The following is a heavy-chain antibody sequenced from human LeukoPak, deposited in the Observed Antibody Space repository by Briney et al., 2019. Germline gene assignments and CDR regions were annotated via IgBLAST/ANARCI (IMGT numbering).Heavy chain of an antibody. V-gene: IGHV4-39*01. Sequence: NPSETLSLTCTVSGGSISSGDYYWSWIRQPPGKGLEWIATIYYSGSTFYHPSLESRVTISADTSKNQFSLKLTSVTAADTAVYYCARRAYGIGFDYWGQGIMVTVSS. D-gene: IGHD1-26*01. CDR2: IYYSGST. CDR1: GGSISSGDYY. J-gene: IGHJ4*02. CDR3: ARRAYGIGFDY.